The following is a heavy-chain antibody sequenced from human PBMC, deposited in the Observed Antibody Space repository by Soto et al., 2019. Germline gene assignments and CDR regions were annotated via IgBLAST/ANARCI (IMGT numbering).Heavy chain of an antibody. D-gene: IGHD4-4*01. CDR3: ARVASDYINSVDH. J-gene: IGHJ4*02. V-gene: IGHV3-23*01. CDR2: IGGSGGNR. CDR1: GFTFNAYA. Sequence: DVQLLESGGGLVQPGGSLRLSCAASGFTFNAYARTWVGRAPGKGLEWVSAIGGSGGNRYYAGSVRGRFTISRDNSKDTVDLQMNSLRVEDTAVYYCARVASDYINSVDHWGQGILVSVSS.